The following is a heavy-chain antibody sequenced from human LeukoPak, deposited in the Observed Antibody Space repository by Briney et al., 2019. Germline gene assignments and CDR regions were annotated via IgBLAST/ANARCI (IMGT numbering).Heavy chain of an antibody. CDR3: ARREEGYYDFSNWFDP. CDR1: GGSFSGYY. J-gene: IGHJ5*02. CDR2: INHSGST. V-gene: IGHV4-34*01. D-gene: IGHD3-3*01. Sequence: PSETLSLTCAVYGGSFSGYYWSWIRQPPGKGLEWIGEINHSGSTNYNPSLKSRVTISVDTSKNQFSLKLSSVTAADTAVYYCARREEGYYDFSNWFDPWGQGTLVTVSS.